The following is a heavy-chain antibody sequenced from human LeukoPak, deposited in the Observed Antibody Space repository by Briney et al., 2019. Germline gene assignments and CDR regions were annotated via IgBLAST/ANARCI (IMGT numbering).Heavy chain of an antibody. D-gene: IGHD6-6*01. CDR1: GFTSSSYA. J-gene: IGHJ5*02. CDR3: GRRGSYSSSSRYWFDP. V-gene: IGHV3-23*01. CDR2: ISGSGGST. Sequence: GGSLRLSCAASGFTSSSYAMSWVRQAPGKGLEWVSAISGSGGSTYYADSVKGRFTISRDNSKNTLYLQMNSLRAEDTAVYYCGRRGSYSSSSRYWFDPWGQGTLVTVSS.